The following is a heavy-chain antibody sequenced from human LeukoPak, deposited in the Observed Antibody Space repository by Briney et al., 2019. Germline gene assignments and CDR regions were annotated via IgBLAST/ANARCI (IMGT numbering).Heavy chain of an antibody. CDR1: GGSFSGYY. CDR3: ARDKFCSDTGSCNIGLFDF. V-gene: IGHV4-34*01. D-gene: IGHD2-15*01. CDR2: INHRGSS. J-gene: IGHJ4*02. Sequence: SSETLSLTCGVFGGSFSGYYWTWLRQPPGKGQEWIGQINHRGSSHYNPSLRSRVTISVDTSKTQFSLKLTSVTAADTAVYYCARDKFCSDTGSCNIGLFDFWGQGALVTVSS.